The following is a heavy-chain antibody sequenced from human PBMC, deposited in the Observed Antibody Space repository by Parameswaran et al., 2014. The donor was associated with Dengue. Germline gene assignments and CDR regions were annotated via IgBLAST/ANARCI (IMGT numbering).Heavy chain of an antibody. CDR3: ASLLYSSYEDY. CDR2: ISSSGSFI. V-gene: IGHV3-11*01. J-gene: IGHJ4*02. D-gene: IGHD6-6*01. Sequence: RWIRQPPGKGLEWLSYISSSGSFIYYADSVKGRFTISRDNAKNSLYLQMNSLRAEDTAVYYCASLLYSSYEDYWGQGTLVTVSS.